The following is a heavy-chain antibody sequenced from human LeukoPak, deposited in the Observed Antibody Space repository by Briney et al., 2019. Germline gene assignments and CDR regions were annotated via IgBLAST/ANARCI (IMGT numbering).Heavy chain of an antibody. CDR1: GFTFSSYA. V-gene: IGHV3-23*01. J-gene: IGHJ6*03. CDR3: AKSLPPAPPPTYYYYYMDV. D-gene: IGHD1-26*01. Sequence: PGGSLRLSCAASGFTFSSYAMSWVRQAPGKGLEWVSAISGSGGSTYYADSVKGRFTISRDNSKNTLYLQMNSLRAGDTAVYYCAKSLPPAPPPTYYYYYMDVWGKGTTVTVSS. CDR2: ISGSGGST.